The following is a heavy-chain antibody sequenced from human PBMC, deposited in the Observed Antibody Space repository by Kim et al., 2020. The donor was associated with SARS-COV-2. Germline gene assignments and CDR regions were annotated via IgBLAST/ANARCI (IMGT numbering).Heavy chain of an antibody. D-gene: IGHD3-3*01. Sequence: GGSLRLSCAASGFTFSSYWMSWVRQAPGKGLEWVANIKQDGSEKYYVDSVKGRFTISRDNAKNSLYLQMNSLRAEDTAVYYCERDGAYYDFWSGYGYYYMDVWGKGTTVTVSS. V-gene: IGHV3-7*01. CDR1: GFTFSSYW. CDR2: IKQDGSEK. CDR3: ERDGAYYDFWSGYGYYYMDV. J-gene: IGHJ6*03.